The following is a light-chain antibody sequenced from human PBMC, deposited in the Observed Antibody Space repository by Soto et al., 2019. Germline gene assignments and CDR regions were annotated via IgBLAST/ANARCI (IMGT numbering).Light chain of an antibody. CDR2: DAT. Sequence: EIVLTQSPGTLSLSPGERATLSCRASQSVTPYLAWYQQNPGQAPRLLIYDATNRATGIPARFSGSGSGTDFTLTISSLQPEDFAVYYCQQRSNWPPRITFGQGTRLEIK. CDR1: QSVTPY. J-gene: IGKJ5*01. V-gene: IGKV3-11*01. CDR3: QQRSNWPPRIT.